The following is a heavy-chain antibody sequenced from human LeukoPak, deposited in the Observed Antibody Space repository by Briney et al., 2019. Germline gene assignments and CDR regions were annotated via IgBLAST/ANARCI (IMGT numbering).Heavy chain of an antibody. CDR2: IYYGGST. J-gene: IGHJ4*02. CDR1: GGSINNYY. D-gene: IGHD3-10*01. Sequence: PSETLSLTCTVSGGSINNYYWTWIRQPPGKGLEWIGYIYYGGSTTYNPSLKSRVTISVDTSKKQFSLNLSSVTTADTAVYYCARLLTGYYGSGSYSFDYWGQGTLVTVSS. CDR3: ARLLTGYYGSGSYSFDY. V-gene: IGHV4-59*01.